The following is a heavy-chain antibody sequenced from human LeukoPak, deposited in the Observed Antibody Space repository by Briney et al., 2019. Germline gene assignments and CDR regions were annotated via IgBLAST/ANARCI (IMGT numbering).Heavy chain of an antibody. CDR1: GFTFSSYG. J-gene: IGHJ1*01. D-gene: IGHD4-17*01. Sequence: GGSLRLSCAASGFTFSSYGMHWVRQAPGKGLEWVAVIWYDGSNKYYADSVKGRFTISRDNSKNSLYLQMNSLRAEDTAVYYCARTTVTAPFQHWGQGTLVTVSS. V-gene: IGHV3-33*01. CDR2: IWYDGSNK. CDR3: ARTTVTAPFQH.